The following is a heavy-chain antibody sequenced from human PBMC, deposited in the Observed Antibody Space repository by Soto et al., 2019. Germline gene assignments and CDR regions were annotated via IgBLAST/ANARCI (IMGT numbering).Heavy chain of an antibody. CDR2: ISSSSSYI. J-gene: IGHJ4*02. D-gene: IGHD1-1*01. CDR3: ARDRRLGTLFDY. Sequence: PGGSLRLSCAASGFTFSSYAMHWVRQAPGKGLEWVSVISSSSSYIYYADSVKGRFTISRDNAKNSLYLQMNSLRAEDTAVYYCARDRRLGTLFDYWGQGTLVTV. V-gene: IGHV3-21*01. CDR1: GFTFSSYA.